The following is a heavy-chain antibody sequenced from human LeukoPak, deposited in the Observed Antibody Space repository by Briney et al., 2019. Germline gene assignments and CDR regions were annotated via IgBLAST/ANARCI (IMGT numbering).Heavy chain of an antibody. CDR2: INPNSGGT. V-gene: IGHV1-2*02. CDR3: ARVSIAVAGKALGY. J-gene: IGHJ4*02. CDR1: GYTFTSYG. Sequence: ASVKVSCKASGYTFTSYGISWVRQAPGQGLEWMGWINPNSGGTNYAQKFQGRVTMTRDTSISTAYMELSRLRSDDTAVYYCARVSIAVAGKALGYWGQGTLVTVSS. D-gene: IGHD6-19*01.